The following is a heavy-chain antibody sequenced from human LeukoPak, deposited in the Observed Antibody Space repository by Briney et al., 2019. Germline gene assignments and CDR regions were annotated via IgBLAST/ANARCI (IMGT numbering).Heavy chain of an antibody. CDR1: GGSISSYY. CDR3: ARGNVVAVAGGFDY. CDR2: IYYSGST. V-gene: IGHV4-59*08. D-gene: IGHD6-19*01. J-gene: IGHJ4*02. Sequence: PSETLSLTCTVSGGSISSYYWSWIRQPPGKGLEWIGYIYYSGSTNYNPSLKSRVTISVDTSKNQFSLKLSSVTAADTAVYYCARGNVVAVAGGFDYWGQGTLVTVSS.